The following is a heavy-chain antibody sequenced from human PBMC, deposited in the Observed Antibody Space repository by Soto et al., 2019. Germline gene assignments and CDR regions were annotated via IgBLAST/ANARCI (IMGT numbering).Heavy chain of an antibody. CDR2: ISYDGNIA. CDR3: ARGHTANTAMVTGQFDY. V-gene: IGHV3-30*04. Sequence: SLRLSCAASGFTFTSYALHWVRQAPGKGLEWVAVISYDGNIAYYADSVKGRFTISRDNSKNTLYLQMNSLRTEDTAVYYCARGHTANTAMVTGQFDYWGQGTPVTVSS. D-gene: IGHD5-18*01. J-gene: IGHJ4*02. CDR1: GFTFTSYA.